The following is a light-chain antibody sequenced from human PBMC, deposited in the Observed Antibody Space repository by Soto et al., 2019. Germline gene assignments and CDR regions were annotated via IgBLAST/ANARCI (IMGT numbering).Light chain of an antibody. CDR3: HQYGTSPWT. Sequence: EIVLTQSPGTLSLSPGERATLSCRASQSVSSNYLAWYQQKPGQAPGLLIHGASNRATGIPDRFSGSGSGTDFTLTISRLEPEDFAVYYCHQYGTSPWTLGQGTKVDIK. V-gene: IGKV3-20*01. J-gene: IGKJ1*01. CDR2: GAS. CDR1: QSVSSNY.